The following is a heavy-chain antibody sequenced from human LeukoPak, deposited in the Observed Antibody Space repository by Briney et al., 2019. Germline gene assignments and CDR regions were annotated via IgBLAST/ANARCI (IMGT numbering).Heavy chain of an antibody. D-gene: IGHD2-2*03. CDR1: GFTFSSYS. CDR3: ARAGSGYCSSTSCYSEQGFDY. V-gene: IGHV3-21*01. CDR2: ISSSSRYI. Sequence: PGGSLRLSCAASGFTFSSYSINWVRQAPGKGLEWVSSISSSSRYIYYADSVKGRFTISRDNARNSLYLQMNSLRAEDTAVYYCARAGSGYCSSTSCYSEQGFDYWGQGTLVTVSS. J-gene: IGHJ4*02.